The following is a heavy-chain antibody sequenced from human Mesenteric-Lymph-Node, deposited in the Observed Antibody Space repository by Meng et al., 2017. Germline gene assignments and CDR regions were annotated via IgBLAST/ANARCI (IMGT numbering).Heavy chain of an antibody. CDR1: GYSFTSYW. J-gene: IGHJ4*02. V-gene: IGHV5-51*01. Sequence: GGSLRLSCKGSGYSFTSYWIGWVRQMPGKGLEWMGIIYPGDSDTRYSPSFQGQVTISADKSISTAYLQWSSLKASDTAMYYCARPNYDSSGYYYFDYWGQGTLVTVSS. CDR2: IYPGDSDT. D-gene: IGHD3-22*01. CDR3: ARPNYDSSGYYYFDY.